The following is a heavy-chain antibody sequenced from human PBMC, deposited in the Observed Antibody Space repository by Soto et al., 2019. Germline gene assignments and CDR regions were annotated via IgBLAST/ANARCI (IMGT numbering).Heavy chain of an antibody. V-gene: IGHV3-9*01. D-gene: IGHD5-12*01. CDR2: ISWNSGSI. CDR1: GFTFDDYA. CDR3: ATLATPDAFDI. J-gene: IGHJ3*02. Sequence: PGGSLRLSCAASGFTFDDYAMHWVRQAPGKGLEWVSGISWNSGSIGYADSVKGRFTISRDNAKNSLYLQMNSLRAEDTVLYYCATLATPDAFDIWGQGTMVTVS.